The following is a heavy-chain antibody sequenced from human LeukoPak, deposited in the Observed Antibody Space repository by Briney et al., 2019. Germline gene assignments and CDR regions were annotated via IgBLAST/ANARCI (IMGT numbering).Heavy chain of an antibody. J-gene: IGHJ4*02. V-gene: IGHV3-49*01. CDR3: TRGRMDLDY. CDR2: IRSKAYGGTI. CDR1: GFPFGDYA. D-gene: IGHD2-2*03. Sequence: PGGSLRLSCTASGFPFGDYAMSWFRQAPGKGLEWVGFIRSKAYGGTIEYAASVKGRFTFSRDGSKSIAYLQMNSLKTEDTAVYYCTRGRMDLDYWGQGTLVTVSS.